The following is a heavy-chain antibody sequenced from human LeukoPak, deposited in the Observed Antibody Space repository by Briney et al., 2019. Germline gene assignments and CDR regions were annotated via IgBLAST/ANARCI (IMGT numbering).Heavy chain of an antibody. CDR3: ADSFLDYYDSSGYPN. V-gene: IGHV4-4*02. Sequence: SETLSLTCAVSGASISNTNWWSWVRQPPGKGLEWIGEIYHSGSTDYNPSLQSRVTISVDTSKNQFSLKLSSVTAADTAVYYCADSFLDYYDSSGYPNWGQGTLVTVSS. CDR1: GASISNTNW. J-gene: IGHJ4*02. D-gene: IGHD3-22*01. CDR2: IYHSGST.